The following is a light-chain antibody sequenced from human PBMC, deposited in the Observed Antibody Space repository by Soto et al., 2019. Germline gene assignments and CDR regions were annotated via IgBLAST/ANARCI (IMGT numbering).Light chain of an antibody. V-gene: IGKV3D-7*01. CDR2: GAS. CDR1: QSVGGSY. CDR3: QQYNSYS. Sequence: EIVLTQSPGTLSLSPGERATLSCRASQSVGGSYLAWYQQKPGQAPRLLIYGASTRATGVPARFSGSGSGTEFTLTISSLQSEDFATYYCQQYNSYSFGQGTKVDIK. J-gene: IGKJ1*01.